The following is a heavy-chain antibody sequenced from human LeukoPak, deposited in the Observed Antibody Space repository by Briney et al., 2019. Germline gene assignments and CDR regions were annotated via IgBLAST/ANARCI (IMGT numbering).Heavy chain of an antibody. CDR1: AFTFSSYW. CDR2: INNDGSSR. D-gene: IGHD6-13*01. V-gene: IGHV3-74*01. CDR3: TRGSPGYSSSWLDF. Sequence: GGSLRLSCATSAFTFSSYWMHWVRHTPGKVQVSVSRINNDGSSRNYADYVKGRFTISRDDAKNTLSLQMSSLSVDDTAIYYCTRGSPGYSSSWLDFWGQGILVTVSS. J-gene: IGHJ4*02.